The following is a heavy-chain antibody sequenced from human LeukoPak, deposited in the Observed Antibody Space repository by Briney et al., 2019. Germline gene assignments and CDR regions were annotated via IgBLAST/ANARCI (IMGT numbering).Heavy chain of an antibody. CDR3: ARGKSGYEFPSYWYLDL. CDR1: GGSFSGYY. Sequence: SETLSLTCAVYGGSFSGYYWSWIRQPPGKGLEWIGEINHSGSTNYNPSLKSRVTISVDTSKNQFSLKLSSVTAADTAVYYCARGKSGYEFPSYWYLDLWGRGTLVTVSS. CDR2: INHSGST. D-gene: IGHD5-12*01. V-gene: IGHV4-34*01. J-gene: IGHJ2*01.